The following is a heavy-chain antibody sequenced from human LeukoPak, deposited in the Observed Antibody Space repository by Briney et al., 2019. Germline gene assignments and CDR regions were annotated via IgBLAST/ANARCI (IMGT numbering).Heavy chain of an antibody. CDR1: GHTFTGYY. CDR2: INPNSGDT. Sequence: ASVKVSCKASGHTFTGYYLHWVRQAPGQGLEWMGWINPNSGDTNYPQKFQGRVSMTRDTSISTAYMELSRLRSDDTAVYYCARDRDFGDPYYWGQGTLVTVSS. CDR3: ARDRDFGDPYY. J-gene: IGHJ4*02. V-gene: IGHV1-2*02. D-gene: IGHD4-17*01.